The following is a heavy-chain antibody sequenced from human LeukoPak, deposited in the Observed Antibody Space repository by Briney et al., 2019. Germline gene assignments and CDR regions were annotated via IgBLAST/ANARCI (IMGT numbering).Heavy chain of an antibody. D-gene: IGHD3-10*01. CDR1: GGSISSGGYY. CDR3: ARVRSGHFDY. J-gene: IGHJ4*02. Sequence: PSETLSLTCTVSGGSISSGGYYWSWIRQHPGKGLEWIGYIYYSGSTYYNPSLKSRVTISVDTSKNQFSLKLSSVTAAGTAVYYCARVRSGHFDYWGQGTLVTVSS. CDR2: IYYSGST. V-gene: IGHV4-31*03.